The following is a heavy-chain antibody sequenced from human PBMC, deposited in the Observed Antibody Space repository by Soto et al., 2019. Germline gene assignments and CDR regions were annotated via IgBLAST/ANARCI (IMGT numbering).Heavy chain of an antibody. CDR2: IYYSGST. J-gene: IGHJ5*02. Sequence: SETLSLTCTVSGGSISSDYWSWIRQPPGKGLEWIGYIYYSGSTNYNPSLKSRVTISVDTSKNQFSLKLSSVTAADTAVYYCARDRRGGDKSSRGNWFDPWGQGTLVTVSS. V-gene: IGHV4-59*01. CDR3: ARDRRGGDKSSRGNWFDP. D-gene: IGHD2-21*02. CDR1: GGSISSDY.